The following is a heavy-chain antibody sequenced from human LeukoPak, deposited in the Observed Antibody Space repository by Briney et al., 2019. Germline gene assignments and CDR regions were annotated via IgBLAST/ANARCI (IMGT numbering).Heavy chain of an antibody. CDR3: AREDWYFDL. Sequence: SETLSLTCAVYGGSLTDYYWAWIRQPPGKGLEWIGEIKHSGSTNYSPSLKSRVTISLDTSNNQFFLKLNSVTAADTAVYYCAREDWYFDLWGRGTLVTVSS. CDR1: GGSLTDYY. J-gene: IGHJ2*01. CDR2: IKHSGST. V-gene: IGHV4-34*01.